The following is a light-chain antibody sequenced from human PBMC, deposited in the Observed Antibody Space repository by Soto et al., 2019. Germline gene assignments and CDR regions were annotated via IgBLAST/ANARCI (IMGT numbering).Light chain of an antibody. CDR1: QDIRNE. J-gene: IGKJ4*01. Sequence: DIQMTQSPSSVSASVGDRVTITCRASQDIRNELAWYQHKPGKAPKRLIYVASTLQSGVPSRFSGSASGTEFTLTISSLQPEDFAPYYCLQHHNYPTLTFGGGTKVEIK. CDR3: LQHHNYPTLT. V-gene: IGKV1-17*01. CDR2: VAS.